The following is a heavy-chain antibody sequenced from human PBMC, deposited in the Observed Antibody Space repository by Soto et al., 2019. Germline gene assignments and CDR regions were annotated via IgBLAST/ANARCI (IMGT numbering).Heavy chain of an antibody. J-gene: IGHJ4*02. CDR1: GFTFTNAW. V-gene: IGHV3-15*07. Sequence: EVQLVESGGGLVKPGGSLRLSCAASGFTFTNAWMNWVRQAPGKGLEWVGRIKSKTDGGADYAAAVKGRFTISRDDSKHIMYLQMDSLKTEDTAVYYCATDRETVTRTKWIFDYWGQGVLVTVSS. CDR2: IKSKTDGGA. CDR3: ATDRETVTRTKWIFDY. D-gene: IGHD1-7*01.